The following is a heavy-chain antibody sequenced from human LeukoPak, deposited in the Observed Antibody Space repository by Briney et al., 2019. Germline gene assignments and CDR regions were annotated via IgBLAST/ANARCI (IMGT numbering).Heavy chain of an antibody. D-gene: IGHD5-24*01. CDR2: IYSGGFT. CDR3: AREGMGYFDS. J-gene: IGHJ4*02. Sequence: GGSLRLSCAASGFNITSNYMNWVRQAPGKGLEWVAIIYSGGFTYYRDSVKGRFTIYRDNSKNTVYLQMNSLRVEDTAVYYCAREGMGYFDSWGQGTLVTVSS. CDR1: GFNITSNY. V-gene: IGHV3-66*01.